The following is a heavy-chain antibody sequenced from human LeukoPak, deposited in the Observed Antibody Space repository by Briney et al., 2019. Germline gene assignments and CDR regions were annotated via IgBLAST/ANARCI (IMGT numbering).Heavy chain of an antibody. D-gene: IGHD5-18*01. CDR3: ARLNLGYGYFLEATKHDY. Sequence: GGSLRLSCAASGFTFSTYPMHWVRQAPGKGLEWVAVISYDDGTNKYYADSVKGRFTISRDNSKNTLCLQMNSLRAEDTAVYYCARLNLGYGYFLEATKHDYWGQGTLVTVSS. V-gene: IGHV3-30-3*01. CDR1: GFTFSTYP. CDR2: ISYDDGTNK. J-gene: IGHJ4*02.